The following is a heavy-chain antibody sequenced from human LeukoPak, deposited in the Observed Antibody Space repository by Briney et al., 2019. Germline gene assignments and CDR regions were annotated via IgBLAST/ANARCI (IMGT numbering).Heavy chain of an antibody. D-gene: IGHD6-19*01. CDR1: GFTFSGYA. J-gene: IGHJ4*02. V-gene: IGHV3-23*01. CDR3: AKYISGYAPKFDY. CDR2: LSDSGAIS. Sequence: GGSLRLSCAASGFTFSGYAMTWVRQAPGGGLEWVAVLSDSGAISHDAEAVKGQFTISRDNPKNTLYLQMNSLRAEDTALYSCAKYISGYAPKFDYWGQGTLVTVSS.